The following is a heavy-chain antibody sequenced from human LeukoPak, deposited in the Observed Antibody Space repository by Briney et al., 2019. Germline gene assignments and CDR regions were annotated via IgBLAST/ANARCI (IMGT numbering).Heavy chain of an antibody. Sequence: GGSPTLSCVGSGFSFSSFAMSWVRQAPGKGLEWVSTVSGGGAYTYYADSVKGRFTVSRDDSKSMHFLQMNSLRPEDTALYFCAKRITVSAGYYLDSWGQGTLVTVSS. CDR3: AKRITVSAGYYLDS. CDR1: GFSFSSFA. CDR2: VSGGGAYT. D-gene: IGHD2-8*01. J-gene: IGHJ4*02. V-gene: IGHV3-23*01.